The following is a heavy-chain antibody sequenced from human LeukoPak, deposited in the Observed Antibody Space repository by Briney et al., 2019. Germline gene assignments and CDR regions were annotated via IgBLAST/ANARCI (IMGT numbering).Heavy chain of an antibody. V-gene: IGHV1-2*02. D-gene: IGHD2-2*01. CDR2: INPNSGGT. J-gene: IGHJ5*02. CDR1: GYTFTGYY. Sequence: ASVKVSCKASGYTFTGYYMHWVRQAPGQGLEWMGWINPNSGGTNYAQKLQGRVTMTRDTSISTAYMELSRLRSDDTAVYYCARELGYCSSTSCYWGNWFDPWGQGTLVTVSS. CDR3: ARELGYCSSTSCYWGNWFDP.